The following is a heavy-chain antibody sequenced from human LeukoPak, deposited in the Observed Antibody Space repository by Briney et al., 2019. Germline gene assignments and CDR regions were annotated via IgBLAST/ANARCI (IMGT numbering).Heavy chain of an antibody. CDR1: GYTFTSYG. Sequence: ASVKVSCKASGYTFTSYGISWVRQAPGQGLEWMGWISACNGNTNYAQKLQGRVTMTTDTSTSTAYMELRSLRSDDTAVYYCARTPVGATRNDYWGQGTLVTVSS. CDR3: ARTPVGATRNDY. D-gene: IGHD1-26*01. J-gene: IGHJ4*02. CDR2: ISACNGNT. V-gene: IGHV1-18*01.